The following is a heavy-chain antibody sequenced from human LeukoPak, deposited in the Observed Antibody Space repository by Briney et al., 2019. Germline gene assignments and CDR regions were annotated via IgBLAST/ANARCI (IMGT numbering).Heavy chain of an antibody. CDR3: TTLVAAAGIYYGMDV. V-gene: IGHV3-73*01. CDR1: GFTFSGSA. CDR2: IRSKANSYAT. J-gene: IGHJ6*02. D-gene: IGHD6-13*01. Sequence: QPGGSLRLSCAASGFTFSGSAMHGVRQASGKGLEWVGRIRSKANSYATAYAASVKGRFTISRDDSKNTAYLQMNSLKTEDTAVYYCTTLVAAAGIYYGMDVWGQGTTVTVSS.